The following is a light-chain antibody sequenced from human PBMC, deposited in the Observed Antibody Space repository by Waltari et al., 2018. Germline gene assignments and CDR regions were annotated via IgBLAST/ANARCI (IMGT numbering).Light chain of an antibody. V-gene: IGLV3-1*01. CDR1: KLGDQY. J-gene: IGLJ2*01. CDR3: QAWDSLMI. Sequence: SYELTQSPSVSVSPGQTASITCSGVKLGDQYVCWYQQKPGPSHLLIIYEDKKRPSGIPERFSGSNSGNTATLTISETQAMDEADYYCQAWDSLMIFGGGTKLTVL. CDR2: EDK.